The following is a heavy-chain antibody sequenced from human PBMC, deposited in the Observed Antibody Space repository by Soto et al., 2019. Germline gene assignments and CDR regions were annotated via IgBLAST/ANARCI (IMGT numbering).Heavy chain of an antibody. CDR3: SRYLDF. CDR2: INPDGSAK. Sequence: PGGALRLSDTASGFAFSTSWMDWVRQTPGKGLEWVANINPDGSAKNYVDSVKGRFTLSRDNAKNSLFLQMSSLTAEDSGLYFCSRYLDFWGRGTLVSVSS. V-gene: IGHV3-7*01. CDR1: GFAFSTSW. J-gene: IGHJ4*02.